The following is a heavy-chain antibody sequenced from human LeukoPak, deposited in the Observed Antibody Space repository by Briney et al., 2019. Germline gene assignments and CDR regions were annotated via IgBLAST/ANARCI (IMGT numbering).Heavy chain of an antibody. CDR3: ARDRLLDDRHYYSYYYMAV. Sequence: GGSLRLLCAASGFILSTYTMNCVREARGKGLVEVSSISSRSSYIQYADSVKGRFTISRGNAKHSLYLQMNSLSAEVTAVYLCARDRLLDDRHYYSYYYMAVCSKGTSVTVSS. CDR1: GFILSTYT. CDR2: ISSRSSYI. J-gene: IGHJ6*03. D-gene: IGHD1-1*01. V-gene: IGHV3-21*01.